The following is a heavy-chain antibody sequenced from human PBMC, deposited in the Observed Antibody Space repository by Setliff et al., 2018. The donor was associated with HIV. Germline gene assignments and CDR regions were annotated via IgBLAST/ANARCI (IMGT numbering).Heavy chain of an antibody. D-gene: IGHD3-10*01. CDR2: VFHSGSA. CDR3: ARDHVFGSRTGFDP. V-gene: IGHV4-38-2*01. Sequence: SETLSLTCAVSGYSISSGCYWGWIRQPPGKGLEWIGEVFHSGSANSNASLRSRVMISVDTSKNQFSLKLSAVTAADTAVYYCARDHVFGSRTGFDPWGPGILVTVSS. J-gene: IGHJ5*02. CDR1: GYSISSGCY.